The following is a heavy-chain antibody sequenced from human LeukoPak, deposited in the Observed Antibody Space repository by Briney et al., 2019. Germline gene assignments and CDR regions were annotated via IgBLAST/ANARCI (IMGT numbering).Heavy chain of an antibody. V-gene: IGHV3-30*02. Sequence: GGSLRLSCAASGFTFSSYGMQWVRQTPGKGLEWVAFIHYDGSNKYYANSVKGRFTISRDNSKDTLYLHMNSLRAEDTAVYYCAKDPIRGVRPYYFSSWGQGTLVTVSS. J-gene: IGHJ4*02. CDR3: AKDPIRGVRPYYFSS. CDR1: GFTFSSYG. CDR2: IHYDGSNK. D-gene: IGHD3-10*01.